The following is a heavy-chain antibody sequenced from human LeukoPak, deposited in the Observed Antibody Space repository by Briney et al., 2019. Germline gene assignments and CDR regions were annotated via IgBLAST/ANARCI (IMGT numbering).Heavy chain of an antibody. CDR3: ARQSGDGYNSFDY. Sequence: SETLSLTCTVSGGSISSSSYYWGWIRQPPGKGLEWIGSIYHSGSTYYNPSLKSRVTISVDTSKNQFSLKLNSVTAADTAVFYCARQSGDGYNSFDYWGQGTLVTVSS. CDR2: IYHSGST. CDR1: GGSISSSSYY. D-gene: IGHD5-24*01. V-gene: IGHV4-39*01. J-gene: IGHJ4*02.